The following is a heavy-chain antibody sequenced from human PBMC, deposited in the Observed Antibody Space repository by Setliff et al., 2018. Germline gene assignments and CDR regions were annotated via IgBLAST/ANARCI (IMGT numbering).Heavy chain of an antibody. CDR2: MYSSGST. CDR3: ASHPRVTIFGVVAFDY. CDR1: GGPINSDRYY. J-gene: IGHJ4*02. V-gene: IGHV4-39*01. D-gene: IGHD3-3*01. Sequence: LSLTCTVSGGPINSDRYYWGWIRQPPGKGLEWIGSMYSSGSTYYNPSLRSRVTISVDTSQNQFSLKLSSVTAADTAAYYCASHPRVTIFGVVAFDYWGQGILVTVSS.